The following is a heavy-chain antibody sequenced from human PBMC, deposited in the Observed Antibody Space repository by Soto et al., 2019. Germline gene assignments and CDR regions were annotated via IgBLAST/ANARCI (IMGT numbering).Heavy chain of an antibody. CDR3: AMVDNYVTPTPQHV. D-gene: IGHD3-16*01. V-gene: IGHV1-18*01. CDR1: GYIFVNYG. J-gene: IGHJ6*02. CDR2: ISSYSGNT. Sequence: QVQLVQSGDEVRQPGSSVKVSCKASGYIFVNYGIAWVRQAPGQGLEWMGWISSYSGNTHYASKVQGRLTMTTDTSTSTADMDLGSLTSHDTGVYYCAMVDNYVTPTPQHVWSQGTTVTVSS.